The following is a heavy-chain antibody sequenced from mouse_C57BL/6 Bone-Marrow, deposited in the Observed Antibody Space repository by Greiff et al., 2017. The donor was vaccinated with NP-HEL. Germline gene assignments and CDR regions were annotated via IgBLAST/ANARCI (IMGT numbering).Heavy chain of an antibody. CDR1: GFSLTSYG. CDR2: IWSGGST. Sequence: QVQLKESGPGLVQPSQSLSITCTVSGFSLTSYGVHWVRQSPGKGLEGLGVIWSGGSTDYNAAFISRLSISKDNSKSQVFFKMNSLQADDTAIYYCARNPIYDYAYYYAMDYWGQGTSVTVSS. V-gene: IGHV2-2*01. D-gene: IGHD2-4*01. CDR3: ARNPIYDYAYYYAMDY. J-gene: IGHJ4*01.